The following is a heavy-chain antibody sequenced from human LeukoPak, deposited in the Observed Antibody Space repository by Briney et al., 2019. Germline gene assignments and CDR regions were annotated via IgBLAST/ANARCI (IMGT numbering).Heavy chain of an antibody. CDR1: GFTFSSYA. CDR3: VRNLAVAGTCFDS. D-gene: IGHD6-19*01. CDR2: IKQDGSDR. V-gene: IGHV3-7*03. J-gene: IGHJ4*02. Sequence: GGSLRLSCAASGFTFSSYAMSWVRQAPGTGLEWVANIKQDGSDRNYVTSVRGRFTISRDNAESSLYLQMNSLRAEDTALYYCVRNLAVAGTCFDSWGQGTLVTVSS.